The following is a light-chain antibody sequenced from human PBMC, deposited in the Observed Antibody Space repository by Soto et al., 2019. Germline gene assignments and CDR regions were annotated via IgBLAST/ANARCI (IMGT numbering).Light chain of an antibody. CDR1: QNIRGW. V-gene: IGKV1-5*01. CDR3: QQYNDFQYS. J-gene: IGKJ2*01. CDR2: EAS. Sequence: DIQMTQSPSTLSAFVGDRVTITCRASQNIRGWLAWYQQRPGKAPDLLIFEASRLEGGVPSRFSGSGSGTEFTLTIDSLQPDDFATYYCQQYNDFQYSFGPGTKLDI.